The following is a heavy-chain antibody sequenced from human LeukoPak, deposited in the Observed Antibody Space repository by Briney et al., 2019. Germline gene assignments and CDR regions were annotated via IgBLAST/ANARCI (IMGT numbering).Heavy chain of an antibody. CDR1: GDSISTTTSY. CDR2: VYYSGST. Sequence: PSETLSLTSTVSGDSISTTTSYWGWIRQPPGKGLEWIGSVYYSGSTFYNPSLTSRVGIAVDTSKNQFSLKLTSVTAADTAIYYCARHVPDNWFDPWGQGSLVTVSS. J-gene: IGHJ5*02. D-gene: IGHD3-10*02. CDR3: ARHVPDNWFDP. V-gene: IGHV4-39*01.